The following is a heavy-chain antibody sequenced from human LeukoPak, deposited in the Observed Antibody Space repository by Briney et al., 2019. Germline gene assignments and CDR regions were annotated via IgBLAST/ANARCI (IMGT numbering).Heavy chain of an antibody. CDR1: GFTFSSYW. J-gene: IGHJ4*02. CDR3: ARRIQGMAPYYFDY. V-gene: IGHV3-74*01. D-gene: IGHD5-24*01. Sequence: PGGSLRLSCTASGFTFSSYWMHWVRQAPGKGLVWVSRINSDGGSTSYADSVKGRFTISRDNAKNTLCLQMNSLRAEDTAVYYCARRIQGMAPYYFDYWGQGTLVTVSS. CDR2: INSDGGST.